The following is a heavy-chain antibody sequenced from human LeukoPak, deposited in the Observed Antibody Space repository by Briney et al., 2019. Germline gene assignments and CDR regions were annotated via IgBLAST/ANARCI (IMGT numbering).Heavy chain of an antibody. D-gene: IGHD2-15*01. J-gene: IGHJ3*02. CDR1: GGSISSYY. CDR2: IYYSGST. Sequence: SETLSLTCTVSGGSISSYYWSWIRQPPGKGLEWIGYIYYSGSTYYNPSLKSRVTISVDTSKNQFSLKLSSVTAADTAVYYCARLVVVAATDAFDIWGQGTMVTVSS. CDR3: ARLVVVAATDAFDI. V-gene: IGHV4-59*08.